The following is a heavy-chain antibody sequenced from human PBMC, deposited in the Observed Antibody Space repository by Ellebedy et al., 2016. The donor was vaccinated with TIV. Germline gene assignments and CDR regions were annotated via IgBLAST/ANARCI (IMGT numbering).Heavy chain of an antibody. V-gene: IGHV4-34*01. CDR3: ARGDRRVRGVMRFDP. D-gene: IGHD3-10*01. CDR1: GGSFSGYY. CDR2: INHSGST. Sequence: SETLSLTXAVYGGSFSGYYWSWIRQPPGKGLEWIGEINHSGSTNYNPSLKSRVTISVDTSKNQFSLKLSSVTAADTAVYYCARGDRRVRGVMRFDPWGQGTLVTVSS. J-gene: IGHJ5*02.